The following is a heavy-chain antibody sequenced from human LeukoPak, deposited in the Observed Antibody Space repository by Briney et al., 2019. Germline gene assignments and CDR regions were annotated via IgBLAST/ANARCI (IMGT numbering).Heavy chain of an antibody. D-gene: IGHD1-1*01. Sequence: SETQSLTCTVSGGSISRYYWSWTRQPAGKGLEWIGRIYTSGSTNYNPSVKSRVTMSVDTSKNQFSLKLSSVTAADTAVYYCARDSGTPFDPWGQGSLLSVSS. CDR1: GGSISRYY. CDR3: ARDSGTPFDP. J-gene: IGHJ5*02. CDR2: IYTSGST. V-gene: IGHV4-4*07.